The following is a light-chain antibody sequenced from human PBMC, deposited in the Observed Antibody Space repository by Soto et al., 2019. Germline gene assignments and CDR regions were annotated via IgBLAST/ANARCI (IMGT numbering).Light chain of an antibody. CDR3: QHYSGDRAT. CDR2: EVS. CDR1: QSMNKW. J-gene: IGKJ1*01. V-gene: IGKV1-5*03. Sequence: DILLPQSPSTLSASVGDRVTISCRASQSMNKWLAWYQHKPGKAPNPLIYEVSTLHSGVPSRFSGSGSGTEFTLTISSLRPDDFATYYCQHYSGDRATFGQGTKVDI.